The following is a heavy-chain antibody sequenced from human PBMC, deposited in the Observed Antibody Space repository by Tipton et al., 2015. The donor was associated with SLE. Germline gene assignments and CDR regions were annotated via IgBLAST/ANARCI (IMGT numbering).Heavy chain of an antibody. CDR2: IYYNGYT. Sequence: TLSLTCTVSGGSINSNAYYWSWIRQHPGKGLEWIGYIYYNGYTSYNPSLKSRVSMSLDTSENQFSLNLSSVTAADTAVYYCARDRSGGGGYVLDSWGQGTLVTVSS. CDR3: ARDRSGGGGYVLDS. J-gene: IGHJ4*02. D-gene: IGHD5-12*01. CDR1: GGSINSNAYY. V-gene: IGHV4-31*03.